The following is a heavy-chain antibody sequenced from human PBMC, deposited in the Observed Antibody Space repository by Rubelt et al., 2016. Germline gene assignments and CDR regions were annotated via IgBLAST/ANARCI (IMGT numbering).Heavy chain of an antibody. CDR1: GFTFSTFA. J-gene: IGHJ4*02. CDR2: VSNGASTT. D-gene: IGHD6-13*01. CDR3: AKDFRLNTAPAGTSYFDY. V-gene: IGHV3-23*01. Sequence: GGGLVKPGGSLRLSCAASGFTFSTFAMSWVRQAPGKGLEWVSSVSNGASTTNYADSVKGRFTISRDNSKNTLLLEMNSLSVEDTAVYYCAKDFRLNTAPAGTSYFDYWGQGTLVTVSS.